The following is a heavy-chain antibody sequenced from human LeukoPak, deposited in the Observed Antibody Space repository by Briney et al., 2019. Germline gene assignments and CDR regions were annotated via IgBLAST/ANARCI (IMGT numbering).Heavy chain of an antibody. Sequence: KSSETLSLTCTVSGGSISSYYWSWIRQPAGKGLEWIGRIYTSVSTNYNPSLKSRVTMSVDTSKNQFSLKLSSVTAADTAVYYCARHFDFGTTEDFYCGMDVWGHGTTVTVSS. CDR1: GGSISSYY. J-gene: IGHJ6*02. CDR3: ARHFDFGTTEDFYCGMDV. D-gene: IGHD3-3*01. CDR2: IYTSVST. V-gene: IGHV4-4*07.